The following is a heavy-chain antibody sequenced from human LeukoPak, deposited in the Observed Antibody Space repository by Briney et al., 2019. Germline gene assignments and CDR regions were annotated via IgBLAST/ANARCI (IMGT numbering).Heavy chain of an antibody. V-gene: IGHV4-34*01. CDR2: INHSGTI. CDR1: GGSLSGYY. J-gene: IGHJ5*02. D-gene: IGHD2-15*01. CDR3: ARLIVVVVAATQSYWFDP. Sequence: PSETLSLTCAVYGGSLSGYYWNWIRQPPGKGLEWIGEINHSGTIYYNPSLKSRVALSVDTSKNQFSLNVTSVTAADTAVYYCARLIVVVVAATQSYWFDPWGQGTLVTVSS.